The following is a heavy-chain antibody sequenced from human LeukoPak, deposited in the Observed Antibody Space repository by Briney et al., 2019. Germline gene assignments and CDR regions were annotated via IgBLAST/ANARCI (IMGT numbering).Heavy chain of an antibody. J-gene: IGHJ4*02. CDR3: TTTGDSGYDLDY. D-gene: IGHD5-12*01. V-gene: IGHV3-15*01. Sequence: PGGSIRLSCAASGFTFSNAWMSWVRQAPGKGLEWVGRIKSKTDGGTTDYAAPVKGRFTISRDDSKNTLYLQMNSLKTEDTAVYYCTTTGDSGYDLDYWGQGTLVTVSS. CDR1: GFTFSNAW. CDR2: IKSKTDGGTT.